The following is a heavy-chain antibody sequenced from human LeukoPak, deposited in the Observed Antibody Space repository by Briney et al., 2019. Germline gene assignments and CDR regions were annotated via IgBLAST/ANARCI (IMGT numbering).Heavy chain of an antibody. D-gene: IGHD4-23*01. Sequence: SQTLSLTCAISGDSFSSNGAAWNWLRQSPSRGLEWLGRTYYRSKWYSDYAVSVKSRITINPDTSKNQFSLQLNSVTPEDTAVYYCARDGRDGGNSFDYWGLGPWSPSPQ. J-gene: IGHJ4*02. CDR1: GDSFSSNGAA. CDR3: ARDGRDGGNSFDY. CDR2: TYYRSKWYS. V-gene: IGHV6-1*01.